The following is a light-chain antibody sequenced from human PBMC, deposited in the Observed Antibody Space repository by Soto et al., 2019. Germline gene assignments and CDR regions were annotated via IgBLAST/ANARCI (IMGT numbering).Light chain of an antibody. CDR3: QQYDSTPWT. Sequence: IRVKQSPAALSVSTGERATLSCRASQSVSSNLAWYQQKPGHGPRLLIYGASRRATGIPDRFSATESGTDFTLTISSLEPEDFAVYFCQQYDSTPWTFGQGTKVAIK. V-gene: IGKV3D-15*01. CDR1: QSVSSN. CDR2: GAS. J-gene: IGKJ1*01.